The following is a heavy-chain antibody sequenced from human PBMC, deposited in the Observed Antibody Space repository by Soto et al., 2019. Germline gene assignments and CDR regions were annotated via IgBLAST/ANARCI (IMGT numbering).Heavy chain of an antibody. CDR2: ISPHNFNT. D-gene: IGHD3-9*01. CDR3: ARDEGGYDISTGYYKAHHFDY. Sequence: QVHLEQSGAEVKKPGDSVKVSCKASGYTFTHFYITWVRQAPGQGLEWMGAISPHNFNTNFAQKFQGRVTLTTDTSTNTAYMELRSLTSDDTAVYYCARDEGGYDISTGYYKAHHFDYWGQGVLVTVSS. V-gene: IGHV1-18*01. J-gene: IGHJ4*02. CDR1: GYTFTHFY.